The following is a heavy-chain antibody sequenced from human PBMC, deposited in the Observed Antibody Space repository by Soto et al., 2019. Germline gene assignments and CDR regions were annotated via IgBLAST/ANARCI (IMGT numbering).Heavy chain of an antibody. Sequence: GASVKVSCKVSGYTLTELSMHWVRQAPGKGLEWMGGFDPEDGETIYAQKFQGRVTMTEDTSTDTAYMELSSLRSEDTAVYYCATGIAVAGTDDCWGQGTLVTVSS. V-gene: IGHV1-24*01. D-gene: IGHD6-19*01. CDR1: GYTLTELS. CDR2: FDPEDGET. J-gene: IGHJ4*02. CDR3: ATGIAVAGTDDC.